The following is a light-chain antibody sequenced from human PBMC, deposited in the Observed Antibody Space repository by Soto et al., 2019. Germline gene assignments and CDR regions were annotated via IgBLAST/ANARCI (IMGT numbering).Light chain of an antibody. Sequence: EIVMTQSPATLSVSPGERATLSCRASQSVSSNLAWYQQKPGQAPRLLIYGASTRATGIPARFSGSGSGTEFTLTISSLQSEDFAVYYCQQRKHWPPITFGQGTRLEI. CDR2: GAS. J-gene: IGKJ5*01. V-gene: IGKV3-15*01. CDR1: QSVSSN. CDR3: QQRKHWPPIT.